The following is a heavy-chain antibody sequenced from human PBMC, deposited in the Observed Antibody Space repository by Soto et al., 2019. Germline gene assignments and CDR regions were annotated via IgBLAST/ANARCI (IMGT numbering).Heavy chain of an antibody. J-gene: IGHJ4*01. V-gene: IGHV3-15*07. D-gene: IGHD2-21*01. CDR1: GFTFITAW. CDR2: IKSKNDGGTT. CDR3: AADLPGHGGGYEFDY. Sequence: PGGSLRLSCAASGFTFITAWMNWVRQAPGKGLEWVGRIKSKNDGGTTDYAAPVKGRFTISRDDSKNTVYLQMNSLRSEDTALYYCAADLPGHGGGYEFDYWGQGTLVTVSS.